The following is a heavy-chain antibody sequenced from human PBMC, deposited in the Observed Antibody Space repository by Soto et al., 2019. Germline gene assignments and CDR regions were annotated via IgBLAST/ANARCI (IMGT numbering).Heavy chain of an antibody. J-gene: IGHJ6*02. Sequence: GASVKVSCKASGGTFSSYAISWVRQAPGQGLEWMGGIIPIFGTANYAQKFQGRVTITADESTSTAYMELSSLRSEDTAVYYCARDGGTIFGVVGSHYYYYGMDVWGQGTTVTVSS. CDR3: ARDGGTIFGVVGSHYYYYGMDV. V-gene: IGHV1-69*13. CDR1: GGTFSSYA. D-gene: IGHD3-3*01. CDR2: IIPIFGTA.